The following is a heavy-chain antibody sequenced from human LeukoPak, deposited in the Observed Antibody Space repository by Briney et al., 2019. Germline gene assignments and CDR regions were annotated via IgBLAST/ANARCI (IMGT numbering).Heavy chain of an antibody. CDR3: AWSGYYSAYFDY. CDR1: GGSISSSSYY. D-gene: IGHD3-3*01. V-gene: IGHV4-39*07. CDR2: IYYSGST. Sequence: SETLSLTCTVSGGSISSSSYYWGWIRQPPGKGLEWIGSIYYSGSTYYNPSLKSRVTISVDTSKNQFSLRLSSVTAADTAVYYCAWSGYYSAYFDYWGQGTLVTVSS. J-gene: IGHJ4*02.